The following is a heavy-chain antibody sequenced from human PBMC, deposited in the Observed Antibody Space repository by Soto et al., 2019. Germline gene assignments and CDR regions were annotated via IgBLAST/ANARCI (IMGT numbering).Heavy chain of an antibody. CDR3: ARSDLSYYYYGMDV. J-gene: IGHJ6*01. CDR2: IYYSGST. CDR1: GGSISSGYYY. Sequence: LSLPCTVSGGSISSGYYYWSWIRQPPGKGLEWIGYIYYSGSTYYNPSLKSRVTISVDTSKNQFSLKLSSVTAADTAVYYCARSDLSYYYYGMDVWGQGTTVT. V-gene: IGHV4-30-4*01.